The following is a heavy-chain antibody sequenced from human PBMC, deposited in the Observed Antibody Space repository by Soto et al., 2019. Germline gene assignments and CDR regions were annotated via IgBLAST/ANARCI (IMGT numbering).Heavy chain of an antibody. CDR2: ISYDGSNE. D-gene: IGHD3-10*01. V-gene: IGHV3-30-3*01. CDR3: ARDLGRGQPAARLVY. Sequence: PGGSLRLSCAASGFTFSSYAMHWVRQAPGKGLEWVAVISYDGSNEYYADSVKGRFTISRDNSKNTLYLQVNSLRAEDTAVYYCARDLGRGQPAARLVYWGQGTLVTVSS. CDR1: GFTFSSYA. J-gene: IGHJ4*02.